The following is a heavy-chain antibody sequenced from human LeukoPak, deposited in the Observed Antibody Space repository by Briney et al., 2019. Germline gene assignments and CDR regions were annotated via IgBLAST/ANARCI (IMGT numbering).Heavy chain of an antibody. Sequence: PGGSLRLSCAPSGFTFDNFAMTWVRQAPGKGLEWVSYISSSGSTIYYADSVKGRFTISRDNAKNSLYLQMNSLRAEDTAVYYCARKGSSSWAFDYWGQGTLVIVSS. CDR2: ISSSGSTI. CDR3: ARKGSSSWAFDY. J-gene: IGHJ4*02. V-gene: IGHV3-48*03. CDR1: GFTFDNFA. D-gene: IGHD6-13*01.